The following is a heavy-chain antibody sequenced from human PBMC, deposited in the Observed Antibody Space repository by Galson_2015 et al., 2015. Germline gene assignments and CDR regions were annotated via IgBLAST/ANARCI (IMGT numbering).Heavy chain of an antibody. D-gene: IGHD6-19*01. CDR3: AKHPGDWYSLAFDS. Sequence: SLRLSCAASGFTFSNNAMSWVRQAPGKGLEWVSAISISGDNTYYADSVKGRFTISRDNSKNTLYLQMNSLRAEDTAIYYCAKHPGDWYSLAFDSWGQGTLVTVSS. CDR2: ISISGDNT. CDR1: GFTFSNNA. V-gene: IGHV3-23*01. J-gene: IGHJ4*02.